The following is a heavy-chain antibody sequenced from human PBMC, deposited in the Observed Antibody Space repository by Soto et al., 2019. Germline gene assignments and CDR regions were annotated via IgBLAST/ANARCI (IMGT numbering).Heavy chain of an antibody. CDR2: INPNSGGT. V-gene: IGHV1-2*02. CDR1: GYTFTGYY. Sequence: EASVKVSCKASGYTFTGYYMHWVRQAPGQGLEWMGWINPNSGGTNYAQKFQGRVTMTRDTSISTAYMELSRLRSDDTAVYYCASRGHYDSSGYYYTPVLAFDIWGQGTMVTVSS. D-gene: IGHD3-22*01. J-gene: IGHJ3*02. CDR3: ASRGHYDSSGYYYTPVLAFDI.